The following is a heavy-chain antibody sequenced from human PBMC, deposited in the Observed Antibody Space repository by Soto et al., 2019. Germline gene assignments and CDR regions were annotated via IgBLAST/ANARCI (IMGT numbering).Heavy chain of an antibody. J-gene: IGHJ4*02. CDR1: GYNFNNYW. Sequence: PGESLKISCKASGYNFNNYWIGWVRQMPEKGLEWMGFIYPDDSDTKYSPSFQDQVTISVDKSITTASLQWSSLKASDTAMYYCARIPFAATGFYFDYWAQGTLVTVSS. V-gene: IGHV5-51*01. CDR2: IYPDDSDT. CDR3: ARIPFAATGFYFDY. D-gene: IGHD6-13*01.